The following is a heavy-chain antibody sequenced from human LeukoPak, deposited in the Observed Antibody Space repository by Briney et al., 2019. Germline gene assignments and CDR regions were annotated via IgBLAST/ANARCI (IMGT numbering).Heavy chain of an antibody. J-gene: IGHJ4*02. CDR2: ISYDGCNK. CDR1: GFTFSSYG. CDR3: APAAAKGD. D-gene: IGHD2-2*01. Sequence: GRSLRLSCAASGFTFSSYGMHWVRQAPGKGLEWVAVISYDGCNKYYADSVKGRFTISRDNSKNTLYLQMNSLRAEDTAVYYCAPAAAKGDWGQGTLVTVSS. V-gene: IGHV3-30*03.